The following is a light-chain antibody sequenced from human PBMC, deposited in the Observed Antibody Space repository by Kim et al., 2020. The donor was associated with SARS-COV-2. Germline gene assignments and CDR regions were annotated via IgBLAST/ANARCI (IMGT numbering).Light chain of an antibody. J-gene: IGKJ5*01. CDR3: QQYENWPPIT. CDR1: QNVGNN. V-gene: IGKV3-15*01. CDR2: RAS. Sequence: SPGEGVTLSCRASQNVGNNLALYQLKPGQAPRLLIYRASIRATGIPDNFSGSGSGTEFSLTISSLQSEDFAVYYCQQYENWPPITFGQGTRLEIK.